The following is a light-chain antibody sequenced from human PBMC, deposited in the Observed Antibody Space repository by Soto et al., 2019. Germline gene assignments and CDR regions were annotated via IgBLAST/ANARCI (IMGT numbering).Light chain of an antibody. Sequence: DVQMTHSASSVAASVGDRVTITCRASQGISTYLNWYQQKPGKAPKLLIYAASSLQSGVPSRFSGSGSGTEFTLTISSLQPEDFATYYCLQHNSYPPTFGQGTKVDIK. CDR3: LQHNSYPPT. V-gene: IGKV1-17*01. J-gene: IGKJ1*01. CDR1: QGISTY. CDR2: AAS.